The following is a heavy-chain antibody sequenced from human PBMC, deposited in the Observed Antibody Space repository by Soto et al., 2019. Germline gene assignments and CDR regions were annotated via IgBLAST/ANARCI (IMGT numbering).Heavy chain of an antibody. D-gene: IGHD2-2*02. V-gene: IGHV2-5*01. CDR1: GFSFSTSGVG. Sequence: QITLKESGPTLVKPTQTLTLTCNFSGFSFSTSGVGVGWIRQPPGKALEWLALIYWHDDERYSPSLQSRFSITKDTSKNQVVLTMTDMDPMDTATYYCARAYTYDFDHWGQGTLVTVSS. CDR3: ARAYTYDFDH. CDR2: IYWHDDE. J-gene: IGHJ4*02.